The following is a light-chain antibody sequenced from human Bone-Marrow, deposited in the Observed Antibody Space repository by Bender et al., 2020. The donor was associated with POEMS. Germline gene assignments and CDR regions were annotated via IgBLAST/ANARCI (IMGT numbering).Light chain of an antibody. CDR1: GSDIGGYNY. Sequence: QSALTQPPSVSGSPGQAVTISCAGTGSDIGGYNYVSWYRQRPGEAPRLVMYDVDRRPSGVSDRFSASKSGNTASLAISGLQTEDEAEFYCCSYASSGTLIFGGGTKVTVL. V-gene: IGLV2-11*01. CDR3: CSYASSGTLI. CDR2: DVD. J-gene: IGLJ2*01.